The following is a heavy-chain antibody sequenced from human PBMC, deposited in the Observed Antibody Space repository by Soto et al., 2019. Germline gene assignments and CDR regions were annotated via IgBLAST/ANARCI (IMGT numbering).Heavy chain of an antibody. CDR1: GGSISSSNW. Sequence: SETLSLTCAVSGGSISSSNWWSWVRQPPGKGLEWIGEINHSGSTNYNPSLKSRVTISVDTSKNQFSLKLSSVTAADTAVYYCARDRRRTGYFDLWGRGTLVTVSS. CDR2: INHSGST. J-gene: IGHJ2*01. D-gene: IGHD1-1*01. CDR3: ARDRRRTGYFDL. V-gene: IGHV4-4*02.